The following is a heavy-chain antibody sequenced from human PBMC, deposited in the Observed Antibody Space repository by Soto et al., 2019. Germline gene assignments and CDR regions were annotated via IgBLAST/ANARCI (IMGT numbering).Heavy chain of an antibody. CDR2: IYYSGST. V-gene: IGHV4-39*07. Sequence: SETLSLTCSVSGGSINSSSYFWGWVRQPPGKGLEWIGSIYYSGSTYYNPSLRSRVTISVDTSKNQFSLKLSSVTAADTAVYYCAREVRGGSGSYYKGYYYYGMDVWGQGTTVTVSS. J-gene: IGHJ6*02. CDR3: AREVRGGSGSYYKGYYYYGMDV. CDR1: GGSINSSSYF. D-gene: IGHD3-10*01.